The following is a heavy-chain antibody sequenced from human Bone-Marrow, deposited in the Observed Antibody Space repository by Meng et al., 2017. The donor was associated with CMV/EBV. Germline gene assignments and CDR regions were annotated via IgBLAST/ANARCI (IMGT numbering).Heavy chain of an antibody. J-gene: IGHJ6*02. Sequence: SVKVSCKASGYTFTGYYMDWVRQAPGQGLEWMGGIIPIFGTANYAQKFQGRVTITTDESTSTAYMELSSLRSEDTAVYYCARSVEVTDYYYGMDVWGQGTTVTVSS. D-gene: IGHD5-18*01. V-gene: IGHV1-69*05. CDR3: ARSVEVTDYYYGMDV. CDR2: IIPIFGTA. CDR1: GYTFTGYY.